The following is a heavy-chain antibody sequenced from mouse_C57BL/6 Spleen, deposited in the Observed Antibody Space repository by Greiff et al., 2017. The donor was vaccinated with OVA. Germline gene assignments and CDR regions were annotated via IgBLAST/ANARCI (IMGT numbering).Heavy chain of an antibody. J-gene: IGHJ2*01. D-gene: IGHD1-1*01. CDR1: GYSFTDYN. Sequence: EVQLQQSGPELVKPGASVKISCKASGYSFTDYNMNWVKQSNGKSLEWIGVINPNYDTTSYNQKFKGKATFTVDQSSNTAYMQLNSLTSEDSAVYYYSRNNYGSRGTGDYWGQGTTLTVSS. V-gene: IGHV1-39*01. CDR3: SRNNYGSRGTGDY. CDR2: INPNYDTT.